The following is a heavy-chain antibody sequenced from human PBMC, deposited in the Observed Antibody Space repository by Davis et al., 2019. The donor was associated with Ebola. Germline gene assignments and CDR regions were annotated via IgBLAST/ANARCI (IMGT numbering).Heavy chain of an antibody. V-gene: IGHV4-59*11. CDR1: GGSIRNHY. Sequence: ETLSLTCTVSGGSIRNHYWSWIRQSPGKGLEWIGYGYYGGRTDYNPSLKSRALISVDTSKNHFSLSLSSVTAADTAIYYCARSVFYDSTGYFVHWYYNLWGRGTLVTVSS. D-gene: IGHD3-22*01. CDR2: GYYGGRT. J-gene: IGHJ2*01. CDR3: ARSVFYDSTGYFVHWYYNL.